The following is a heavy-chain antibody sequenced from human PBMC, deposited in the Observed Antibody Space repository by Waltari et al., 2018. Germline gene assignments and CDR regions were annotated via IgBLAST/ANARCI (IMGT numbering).Heavy chain of an antibody. CDR1: GFTFSNAW. CDR3: ARGLQHYYYGMDV. Sequence: EVQLVESGGGLVKPGGSLRLSCAASGFTFSNAWMNWVRQAPGKGREWGSVVYSGGSTYYADAVKGRFTISRDNSKNTLYLQMNSLRAEDTAVYYCARGLQHYYYGMDVWGQGTTVTVSS. V-gene: IGHV3-53*01. CDR2: VYSGGST. D-gene: IGHD2-2*01. J-gene: IGHJ6*02.